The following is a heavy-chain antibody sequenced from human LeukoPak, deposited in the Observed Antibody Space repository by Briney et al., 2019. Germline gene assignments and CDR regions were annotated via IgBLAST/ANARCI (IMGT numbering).Heavy chain of an antibody. V-gene: IGHV4-59*01. J-gene: IGHJ6*03. CDR2: IYYSGST. Sequence: SETLSLTCTVSGGSISSYYWSWIRQPPGKGLEWIGYIYYSGSTNYNPSLKSRVTISVDTSKNQFSLKLSSVTAADTAVYYCARGSTVVVTSKSPYYYYYMDVWGKGTTVTISS. D-gene: IGHD2-21*02. CDR3: ARGSTVVVTSKSPYYYYYMDV. CDR1: GGSISSYY.